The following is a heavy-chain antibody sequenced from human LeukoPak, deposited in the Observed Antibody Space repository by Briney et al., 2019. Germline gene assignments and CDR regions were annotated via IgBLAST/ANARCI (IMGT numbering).Heavy chain of an antibody. CDR3: ASQSIGVN. V-gene: IGHV3-33*01. J-gene: IGHJ4*02. CDR1: GFTFSTYG. D-gene: IGHD6-6*01. Sequence: PGRSLRLSCAASGFTFSTYGMHWVRQAPGKGLEWVAVIWYDGSNKNYADSVKGRFSISRDNSKNTLYLQMNSLRAEDTAVYYCASQSIGVNWGQGTLVTVSS. CDR2: IWYDGSNK.